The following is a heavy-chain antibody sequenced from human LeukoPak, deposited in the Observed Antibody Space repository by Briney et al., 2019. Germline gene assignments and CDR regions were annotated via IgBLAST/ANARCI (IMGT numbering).Heavy chain of an antibody. CDR2: ISWNSGSM. D-gene: IGHD6-6*01. V-gene: IGHV3-9*01. Sequence: GGSLRLSCAASGFTFDDYAMHWVRQAPGRGLEWVSGISWNSGSMDYADSVKGRFTISRDNAKNSLYLQMNSLRAEDTALYYCAKRSTYYFDYWGQGTLVTVSS. CDR1: GFTFDDYA. J-gene: IGHJ4*02. CDR3: AKRSTYYFDY.